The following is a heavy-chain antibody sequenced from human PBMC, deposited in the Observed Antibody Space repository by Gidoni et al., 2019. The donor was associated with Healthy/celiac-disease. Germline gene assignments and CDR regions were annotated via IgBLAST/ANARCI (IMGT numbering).Heavy chain of an antibody. CDR2: IIPIFGTA. CDR1: GGTFSSYA. V-gene: IGHV1-69*01. Sequence: QVQLVQSGAEVKKPGSSVKVSCKASGGTFSSYAISWVRQAPGQGLEWMGGIIPIFGTANYAQKFQGRVTITADESTSTAYMELSSLRSEDTAVYYCARGDTLGYCSGGSCYSSRYYYGMDVWGQGTTVTVSS. J-gene: IGHJ6*02. CDR3: ARGDTLGYCSGGSCYSSRYYYGMDV. D-gene: IGHD2-15*01.